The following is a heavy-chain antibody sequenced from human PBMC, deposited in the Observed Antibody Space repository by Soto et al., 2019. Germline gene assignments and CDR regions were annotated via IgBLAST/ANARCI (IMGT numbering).Heavy chain of an antibody. J-gene: IGHJ4*02. V-gene: IGHV1-3*01. D-gene: IGHD4-17*01. Sequence: ASVKVSCKASGYTFINYPMHWVRQAPGQRLEWMGWINAGNGNTKYSQKFQGRVTITRDTSASTAYMELSSLRAEDTALYYCAKDTYGDYSFDFWGQGTQVTVSS. CDR2: INAGNGNT. CDR3: AKDTYGDYSFDF. CDR1: GYTFINYP.